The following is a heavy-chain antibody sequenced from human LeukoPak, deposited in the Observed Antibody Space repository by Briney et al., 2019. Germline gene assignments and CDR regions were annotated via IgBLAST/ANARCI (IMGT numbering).Heavy chain of an antibody. J-gene: IGHJ4*02. D-gene: IGHD2-2*01. CDR2: IKPDGNEK. CDR1: GLTFTDFW. CDR3: SGRDSSRSPRAY. V-gene: IGHV3-7*01. Sequence: GGSLRLSCAASGLTFTDFWMNWVRLAPGRGLEWLANIKPDGNEKYYVDSVKGRFAISRDNCKNEVYLEMNSLRAEDTGVYYCSGRDSSRSPRAYWGQGTLVSVSS.